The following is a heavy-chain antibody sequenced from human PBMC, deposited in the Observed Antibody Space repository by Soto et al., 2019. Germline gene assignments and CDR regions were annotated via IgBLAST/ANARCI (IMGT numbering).Heavy chain of an antibody. CDR3: AADAPDYGDYYYYYGVDV. Sequence: SVKVSCKASGFTFTSSAVQWVRQARGQRLEWIGWIVVGSGNTNDAQKFQERVTITRDMSTSTAYMELSSLRSEDTAVYCCAADAPDYGDYYYYYGVDVWGQGTTVTVSS. J-gene: IGHJ6*02. CDR2: IVVGSGNT. D-gene: IGHD4-17*01. V-gene: IGHV1-58*01. CDR1: GFTFTSSA.